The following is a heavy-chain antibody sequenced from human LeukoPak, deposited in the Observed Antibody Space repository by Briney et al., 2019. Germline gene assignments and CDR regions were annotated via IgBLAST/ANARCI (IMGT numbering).Heavy chain of an antibody. V-gene: IGHV4-39*01. CDR2: INYSGST. J-gene: IGHJ4*02. CDR3: ARYVVHGSGNYYFDY. Sequence: PPETLCLTCTVSGGSVSSTTYFWSGIRQPPGKGLEWIASINYSGSTYYNPSLKSRVTISVDTSENQFSLKLSSVTAADTAVYYCARYVVHGSGNYYFDYWGQGTLVTVSS. D-gene: IGHD3-10*01. CDR1: GGSVSSTTYF.